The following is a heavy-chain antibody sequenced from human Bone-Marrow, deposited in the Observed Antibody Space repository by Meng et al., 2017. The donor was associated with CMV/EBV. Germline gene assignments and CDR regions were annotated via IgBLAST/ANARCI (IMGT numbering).Heavy chain of an antibody. CDR1: GGTFSSYT. CDR2: IIPILGIA. CDR3: ARDRGIAVAGKGYYGMDV. Sequence: SCKASGGTFSSYTISWVRQAPGQGLEWMGRIIPILGIANYAQKFQGRVTITADKSTSTAYMELSSLRSEDTAVYYCARDRGIAVAGKGYYGMDVWGQGTTVTVSS. D-gene: IGHD6-19*01. J-gene: IGHJ6*02. V-gene: IGHV1-69*04.